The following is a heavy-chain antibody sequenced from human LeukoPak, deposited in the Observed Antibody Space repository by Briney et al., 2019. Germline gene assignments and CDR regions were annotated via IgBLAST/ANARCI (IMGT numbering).Heavy chain of an antibody. CDR3: ARGAAAGTGYYFDY. Sequence: PSETLSLTCAVYGGSFSGYYWSWIRQPPGKGLEWIGEINHSGSTNYNPSLKSRVTISVDTSKNQFSLKLSSVTAADTAVYYCARGAAAGTGYYFDYWGQGTLVTVSS. D-gene: IGHD6-13*01. J-gene: IGHJ4*02. CDR2: INHSGST. CDR1: GGSFSGYY. V-gene: IGHV4-34*01.